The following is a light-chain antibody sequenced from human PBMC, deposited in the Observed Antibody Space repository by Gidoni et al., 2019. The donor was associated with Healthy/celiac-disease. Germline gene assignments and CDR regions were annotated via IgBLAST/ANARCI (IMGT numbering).Light chain of an antibody. CDR3: QSYDSSLSGSV. CDR2: GNS. J-gene: IGLJ3*02. Sequence: QSVLTQPPSVSVAPGQRVTISCTGSSSNIGACYDVHWYQQLPGTAPKILIYGNSNRPSGVPYRVSGSKSGTSASLAITGLQAEDEADYYCQSYDSSLSGSVFGGGTKLNVL. CDR1: SSNIGACYD. V-gene: IGLV1-40*01.